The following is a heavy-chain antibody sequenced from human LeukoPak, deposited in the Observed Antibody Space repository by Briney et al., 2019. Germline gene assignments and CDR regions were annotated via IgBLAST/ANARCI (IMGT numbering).Heavy chain of an antibody. V-gene: IGHV3-7*03. Sequence: GGSLRLSCAASGFTFSSYWMTWVRQTPGKGLEWVANIKQDGSEKYYVGSVKGRFTISRDNAKNSLYLQMNSLRAEDTAVYYCARRGSSSWPNWFDPWGQGTLVTVSS. D-gene: IGHD6-13*01. CDR3: ARRGSSSWPNWFDP. CDR2: IKQDGSEK. CDR1: GFTFSSYW. J-gene: IGHJ5*02.